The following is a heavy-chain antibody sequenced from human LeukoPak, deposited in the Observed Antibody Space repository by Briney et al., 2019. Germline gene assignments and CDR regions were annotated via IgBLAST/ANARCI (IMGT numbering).Heavy chain of an antibody. CDR2: INPNSGGT. J-gene: IGHJ4*02. CDR1: GYTFTGYY. D-gene: IGHD2/OR15-2a*01. V-gene: IGHV1-2*02. CDR3: ARSTSRRFKGDY. Sequence: ASVKVSCKASGYTFTGYYMHWVRQAPGQGLEWMGWINPNSGGTNYAQKFQGRVTMTRDTSISTAYMELSRLRSDDTAVYYCARSTSRRFKGDYWGQGTLVTVSS.